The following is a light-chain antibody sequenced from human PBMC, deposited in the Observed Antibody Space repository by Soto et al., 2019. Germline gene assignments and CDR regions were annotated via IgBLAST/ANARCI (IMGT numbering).Light chain of an antibody. Sequence: EIVLTQSPGTLSLSPGERATLSCRASQSVSDNYLAWYQQKPGQAPRLLIYGASSRATGIPDRFNGSGSGTDFTFTISRLEPEDFAVYYCQQYGSSPTFGQGTRLEI. V-gene: IGKV3-20*01. CDR1: QSVSDNY. CDR3: QQYGSSPT. CDR2: GAS. J-gene: IGKJ5*01.